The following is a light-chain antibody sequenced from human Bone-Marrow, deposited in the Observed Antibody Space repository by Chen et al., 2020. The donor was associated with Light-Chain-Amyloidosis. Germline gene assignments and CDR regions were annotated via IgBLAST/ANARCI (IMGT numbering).Light chain of an antibody. CDR3: QQYNSNSST. J-gene: IGKJ1*01. V-gene: IGKV1-5*01. CDR1: QSISSW. CDR2: DAS. Sequence: DIQMTQSPSTLSASVGDRVTITCRASQSISSWLAWYQQKPGKAPKLLIYDASSLESGVPSRFSGSGSGTEFTLTISSLQPDDFATYYCQQYNSNSSTFGQGTKVEIK.